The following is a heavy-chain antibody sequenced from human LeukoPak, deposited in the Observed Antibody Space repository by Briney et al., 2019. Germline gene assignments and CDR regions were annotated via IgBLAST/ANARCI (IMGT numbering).Heavy chain of an antibody. V-gene: IGHV1-46*01. Sequence: ASVKVSCKASGYTFTSYYMHWVRQAPGQGLEWMGIINPSGGSTSYAQKFQGSVTMTRDTSTSTVYMELSSLRSEDTAVYSCARVAQTTGGGDSSGYYLSPLDYWGQGTLVTVSS. CDR2: INPSGGST. CDR3: ARVAQTTGGGDSSGYYLSPLDY. D-gene: IGHD3-22*01. CDR1: GYTFTSYY. J-gene: IGHJ4*02.